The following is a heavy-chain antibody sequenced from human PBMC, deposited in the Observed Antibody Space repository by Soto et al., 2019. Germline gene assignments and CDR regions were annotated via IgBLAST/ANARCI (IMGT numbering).Heavy chain of an antibody. V-gene: IGHV3-7*01. CDR1: GFTFSSYW. CDR2: IKQDGSEK. CDR3: ARDSYYDFWSGYYYYGMDV. J-gene: IGHJ6*02. Sequence: SLRLSCAASGFTFSSYWMSWVRQAPGKGLEWVANIKQDGSEKYYVDSVKGRFTISRDNAKNSLYLQMNSLRAEDTAVYYCARDSYYDFWSGYYYYGMDVWGQGTTVTVSS. D-gene: IGHD3-3*01.